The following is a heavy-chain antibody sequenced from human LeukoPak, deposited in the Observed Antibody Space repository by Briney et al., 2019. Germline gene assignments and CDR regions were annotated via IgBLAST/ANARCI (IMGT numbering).Heavy chain of an antibody. CDR3: AREVGGALHYFDY. CDR2: ISSSSSTI. J-gene: IGHJ4*02. CDR1: GFTFSSYS. D-gene: IGHD1-26*01. V-gene: IGHV3-48*01. Sequence: GGSLRLSCAASGFTFSSYSMNWVRQAPGKGLGWVSYISSSSSTIYYADSVKGRFTISRDNSKNTLYLQMNSLRAEDTAVYYCAREVGGALHYFDYWGQGTLVTVSS.